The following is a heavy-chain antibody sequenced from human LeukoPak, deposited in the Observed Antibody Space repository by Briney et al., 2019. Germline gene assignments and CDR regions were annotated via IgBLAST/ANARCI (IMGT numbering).Heavy chain of an antibody. Sequence: GGSLRLSCAASGFTFSTDGMHWVRQAPGKGLEWVAFISNDGSNKYYADSVKGRFTISRDNAKNSLYLQMNSLRAEDTAVYYCAELGITMIGGVWGKGTTVTISS. V-gene: IGHV3-33*03. D-gene: IGHD3-10*02. CDR1: GFTFSTDG. CDR3: AELGITMIGGV. J-gene: IGHJ6*04. CDR2: ISNDGSNK.